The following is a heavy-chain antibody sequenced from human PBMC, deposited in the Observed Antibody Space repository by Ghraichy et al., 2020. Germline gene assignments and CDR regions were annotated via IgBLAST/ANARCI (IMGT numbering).Heavy chain of an antibody. J-gene: IGHJ4*02. CDR3: ALSLTFDWLVYYFDN. V-gene: IGHV2-5*02. D-gene: IGHD3-9*01. CDR2: VYWDDDT. Sequence: SGPTLVKPTQTLTLTCAFSGFSHSTEGVGVAWIRQPPGKALEWLAIVYWDDDTRYNPSLGNRVTVSKATSKSQVILSITNMDPVDTGTYYCALSLTFDWLVYYFDNWGQGLLVTVSS. CDR1: GFSHSTEGVG.